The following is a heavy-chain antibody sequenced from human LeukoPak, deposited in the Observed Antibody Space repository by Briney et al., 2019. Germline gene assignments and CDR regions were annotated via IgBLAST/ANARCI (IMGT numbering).Heavy chain of an antibody. CDR2: IKQDGSEK. J-gene: IGHJ4*02. Sequence: PWGSLRLSCAASGFTFSSYWMSWVRQAPGKGLEWVANIKQDGSEKYYADSVKGRFTISRDNAKNSLYLQMNSLRAEDTAVYYCAREWVMITFGGVIAASFDYWGQGTLVTVSS. V-gene: IGHV3-7*01. CDR1: GFTFSSYW. CDR3: AREWVMITFGGVIAASFDY. D-gene: IGHD3-16*02.